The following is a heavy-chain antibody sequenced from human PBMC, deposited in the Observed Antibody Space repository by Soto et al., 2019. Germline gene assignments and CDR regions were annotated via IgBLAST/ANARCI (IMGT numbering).Heavy chain of an antibody. CDR2: IYWDDDR. CDR1: GSSLSTNGVG. CDR3: AHRPSTAPGYFDY. V-gene: IGHV2-5*02. D-gene: IGHD2-15*01. Sequence: QITLKESGPTLVKPPQTLTLTCSFSGSSLSTNGVGVAWIRQPPGKALEWLALIYWDDDRRYNPSLKSRLTITKDTAKNQVVLTMTIMDPVDTATYYCAHRPSTAPGYFDYWGQGTLVTVAS. J-gene: IGHJ4*02.